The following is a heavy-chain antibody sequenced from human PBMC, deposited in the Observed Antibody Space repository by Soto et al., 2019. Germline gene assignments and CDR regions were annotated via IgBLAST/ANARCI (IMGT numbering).Heavy chain of an antibody. CDR1: GGTFSSYA. V-gene: IGHV1-69*13. CDR3: AREALDLRFLGNRGFDP. CDR2: IIPIFGTA. Sequence: SVKVSCKASGGTFSSYAISWVRQAPGQGLGWMGGIIPIFGTANYAQKFQGRVTITADESTSTAYMELSSLRSEDTAVYYCAREALDLRFLGNRGFDPWGQGTLVPVSS. J-gene: IGHJ5*02. D-gene: IGHD3-3*01.